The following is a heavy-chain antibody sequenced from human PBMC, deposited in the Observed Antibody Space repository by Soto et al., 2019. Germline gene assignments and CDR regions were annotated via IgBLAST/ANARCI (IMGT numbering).Heavy chain of an antibody. D-gene: IGHD3-16*01. CDR2: INSDGSST. CDR1: GFTFSSYW. CDR3: AREGARRPVDY. Sequence: EVQLVESGGGLVQPGGSLRLSCAASGFTFSSYWMHWVRQAPGKGLVWVSRINSDGSSTSYADSVKGRFTISRDNAKNTLYLQMNSLRAEDTDVYYGAREGARRPVDYWGQGTLVTVSS. V-gene: IGHV3-74*01. J-gene: IGHJ4*02.